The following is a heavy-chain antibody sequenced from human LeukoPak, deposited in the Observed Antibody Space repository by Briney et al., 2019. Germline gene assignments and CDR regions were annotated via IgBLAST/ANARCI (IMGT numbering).Heavy chain of an antibody. V-gene: IGHV4-39*02. CDR3: ARDAGDYYADSFDY. CDR2: IYDSGST. Sequence: SETLSLTCTVSGGSIRSSYYYWGWIRQPPGKGLEWIGSIYDSGSTYYNPSLKSRVTISVDTSKNQFSLKLSSVTAADTAVYYCARDAGDYYADSFDYWGQGTLVTVSS. D-gene: IGHD3-10*01. J-gene: IGHJ4*02. CDR1: GGSIRSSYYY.